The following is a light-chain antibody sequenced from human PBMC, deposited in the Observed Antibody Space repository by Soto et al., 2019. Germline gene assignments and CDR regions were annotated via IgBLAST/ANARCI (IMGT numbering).Light chain of an antibody. Sequence: QSALTQPASVSGSPGQSITISCTGTSSDVGNYNYVSWHQQYPGKAPKLMIYEVNNRPSGVSDRFSGSKSGNTASLTVSGLQAADEADYFCKSYAGSNTYVFGSGTKLTVL. CDR3: KSYAGSNTYV. V-gene: IGLV2-14*01. CDR2: EVN. J-gene: IGLJ1*01. CDR1: SSDVGNYNY.